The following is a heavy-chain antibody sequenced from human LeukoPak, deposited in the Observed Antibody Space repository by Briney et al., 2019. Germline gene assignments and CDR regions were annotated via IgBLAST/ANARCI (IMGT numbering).Heavy chain of an antibody. CDR3: SAMGQGLDAFDI. CDR1: GYTFTSYG. Sequence: ASVKVSRKASGYTFTSYGISWVRQAPGQGLEWMGWISAYNGNTNYAQKLQGRVTMTTDTSTSTAYMELRSLRSDDTAVYYCSAMGQGLDAFDIWGQGAMVTVSS. D-gene: IGHD3-10*01. V-gene: IGHV1-18*01. CDR2: ISAYNGNT. J-gene: IGHJ3*02.